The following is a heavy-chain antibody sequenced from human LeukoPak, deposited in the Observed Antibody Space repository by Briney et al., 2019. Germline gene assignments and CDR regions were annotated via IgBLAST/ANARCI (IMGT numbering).Heavy chain of an antibody. V-gene: IGHV1-18*04. CDR3: ARSKPVESWFDP. CDR2: ISAYNGNT. D-gene: IGHD1-14*01. Sequence: ASVKVSCKASGYTFTSYGISWVRQAPEQGLEWMGWISAYNGNTNYAQKLQGRVTMTTDTSTSTAYMELRSLRSDDTAVYYCARSKPVESWFDPWGQGTLVTVSS. J-gene: IGHJ5*02. CDR1: GYTFTSYG.